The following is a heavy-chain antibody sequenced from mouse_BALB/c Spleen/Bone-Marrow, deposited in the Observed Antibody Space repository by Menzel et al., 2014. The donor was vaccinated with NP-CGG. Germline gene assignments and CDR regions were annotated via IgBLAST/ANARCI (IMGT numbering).Heavy chain of an antibody. CDR3: ARDYGRTAWFAY. D-gene: IGHD1-1*01. CDR1: GFNIKDTY. CDR2: IDPANGNT. V-gene: IGHV14-3*02. Sequence: SGAELVKPGASVKLSYTASGFNIKDTYIHWVKQRPEQGLEWIGGIDPANGNTKYDPKFQGKATITADTSSNTAYLQLSSLTSEGTAVYYCARDYGRTAWFAYWGQGTLVTVSA. J-gene: IGHJ3*01.